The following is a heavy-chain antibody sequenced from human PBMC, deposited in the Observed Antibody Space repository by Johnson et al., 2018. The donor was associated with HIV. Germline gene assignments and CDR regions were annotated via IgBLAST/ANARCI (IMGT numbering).Heavy chain of an antibody. V-gene: IGHV3-7*01. J-gene: IGHJ3*02. Sequence: MQLVESGGGVVQPGRSLRLSCAASGFTFDDYTMHWVRQAPGKGLEWVANIKQDGSEKYYAYSVKGRFTISRDNSKHVLYLQMKTLSFEDTAIYYCARPRVAVLPAGAFDIWGPGTMVTVSS. D-gene: IGHD2-2*01. CDR1: GFTFDDYT. CDR2: IKQDGSEK. CDR3: ARPRVAVLPAGAFDI.